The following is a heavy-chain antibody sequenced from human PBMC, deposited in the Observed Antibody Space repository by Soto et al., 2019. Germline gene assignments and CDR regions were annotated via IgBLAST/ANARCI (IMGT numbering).Heavy chain of an antibody. D-gene: IGHD4-17*01. CDR3: TREITVTTPYTHFHDAFDI. V-gene: IGHV3-49*03. CDR2: IRSKAYGGTT. Sequence: GGSLRLSCTASGFTFGDYAMSWFRQAPGKGLEWVGFIRSKAYGGTTEYAASVKGRFTISRDDSKSIAYLQMNSLKTEDTAVYYCTREITVTTPYTHFHDAFDIWGQGTMVTVSS. J-gene: IGHJ3*02. CDR1: GFTFGDYA.